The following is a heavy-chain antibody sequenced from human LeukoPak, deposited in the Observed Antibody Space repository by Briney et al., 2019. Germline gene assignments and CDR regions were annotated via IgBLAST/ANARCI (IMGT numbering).Heavy chain of an antibody. V-gene: IGHV3-23*01. J-gene: IGHJ4*02. D-gene: IGHD3-9*01. CDR3: ARDRPTLTGYYPFDY. CDR1: GFTFSSYA. Sequence: GALRLSCAASGFTFSSYAMSWVRQAPGKGLEWVSAISGSGGSTYYADSVKGRFTISRDNSKNTLYLQMNSLRAEDTAVYYCARDRPTLTGYYPFDYWGQGTLVTVSS. CDR2: ISGSGGST.